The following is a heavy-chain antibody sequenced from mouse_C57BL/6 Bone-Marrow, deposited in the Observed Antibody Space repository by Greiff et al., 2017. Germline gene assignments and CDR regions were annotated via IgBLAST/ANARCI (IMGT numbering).Heavy chain of an antibody. D-gene: IGHD1-1*01. CDR3: ARDYGSSYFDY. CDR2: IYPGSGST. V-gene: IGHV1-55*01. Sequence: VKLQQPGAELVKPGASVTMSCKASGYTFTSYWITWVKQRPGQGLEWIGDIYPGSGSTNYNEKFKSKATLTVDTSSSTAYMQLSSLTSEDSAVYYCARDYGSSYFDYWGQGTTLAVSS. CDR1: GYTFTSYW. J-gene: IGHJ2*01.